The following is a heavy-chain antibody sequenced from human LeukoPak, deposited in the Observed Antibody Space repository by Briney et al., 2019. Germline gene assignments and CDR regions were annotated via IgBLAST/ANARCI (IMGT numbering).Heavy chain of an antibody. V-gene: IGHV1-18*01. Sequence: ASVTVSFKASGYTFTSYGITWVRQAPGQGLEWMGWISVYNGDTNYEQKLQGRVTMTTETSTSTAYMELRSLRSNDTAVYYCASNTGSDSSGYAYWGQGTLVTVSS. CDR3: ASNTGSDSSGYAY. CDR2: ISVYNGDT. D-gene: IGHD3-22*01. CDR1: GYTFTSYG. J-gene: IGHJ4*02.